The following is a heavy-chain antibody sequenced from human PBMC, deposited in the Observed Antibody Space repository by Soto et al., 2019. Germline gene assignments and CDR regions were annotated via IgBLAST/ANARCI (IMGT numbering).Heavy chain of an antibody. Sequence: QLQLVQSGAEVERPGASVRVSCKAYDYPFSKYGISWIRQAPGQGLEWIGWIQPDNGDTNYAQKFQGRVTMSTDTTSNTDYTELWRLRADDTALNYCATYSESGFVPWCQGARVSFSS. CDR1: DYPFSKYG. V-gene: IGHV1-18*04. CDR2: IQPDNGDT. CDR3: ATYSESGFVP. D-gene: IGHD2-15*01. J-gene: IGHJ5*02.